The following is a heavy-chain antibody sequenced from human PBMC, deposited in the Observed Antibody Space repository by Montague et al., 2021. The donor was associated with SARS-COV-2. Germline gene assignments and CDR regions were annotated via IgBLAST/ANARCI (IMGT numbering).Heavy chain of an antibody. CDR1: GGSVTGGNYY. D-gene: IGHD3-3*01. Sequence: TLSLTYTVSGGSVTGGNYYWTWIRQPAGKGLEWIGRIYTSGTSVYNPTVYNPSPESRITISIDTSKNQFSLNLNSATAADTAIYYCTREVLAAMRPWFDPWGQGTLVTVSS. CDR2: IYTSGTSVYNPT. CDR3: TREVLAAMRPWFDP. V-gene: IGHV4-61*02. J-gene: IGHJ5*02.